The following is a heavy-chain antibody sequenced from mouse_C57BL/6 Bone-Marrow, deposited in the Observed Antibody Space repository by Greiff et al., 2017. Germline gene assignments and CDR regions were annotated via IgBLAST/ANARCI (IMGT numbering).Heavy chain of an antibody. Sequence: VQLQQSGAELAKPGASVKLSCKASGYTFTSYWMHWVKQRPGQGLEWIGYINPSSGYTKYNQKFKDKATLIADKSSSTAYMQLSSLTYEDSAVYYCARSLIYYYGSSLWGQGTLVTVSA. J-gene: IGHJ3*01. V-gene: IGHV1-7*01. CDR3: ARSLIYYYGSSL. CDR2: INPSSGYT. CDR1: GYTFTSYW. D-gene: IGHD1-1*01.